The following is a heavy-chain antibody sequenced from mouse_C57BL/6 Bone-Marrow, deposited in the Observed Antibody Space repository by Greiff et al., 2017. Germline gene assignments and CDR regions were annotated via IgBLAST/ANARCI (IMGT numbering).Heavy chain of an antibody. J-gene: IGHJ3*01. V-gene: IGHV2-9*01. CDR3: AKLGSWFAY. Sequence: VQLQQSGPGLVAPSQSLSITCTVSGFSLTSYCVDWVRQPPGKGLEWLGVIWGGGSTNYNSALMSRLSISKDNYKSQVFIKMNGLQTDDAAMYYCAKLGSWFAYWGQGTLVTVSA. CDR2: IWGGGST. CDR1: GFSLTSYC. D-gene: IGHD4-1*01.